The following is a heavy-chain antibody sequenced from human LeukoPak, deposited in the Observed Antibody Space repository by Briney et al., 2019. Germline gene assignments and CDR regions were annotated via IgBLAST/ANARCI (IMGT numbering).Heavy chain of an antibody. J-gene: IGHJ4*02. V-gene: IGHV1-2*02. D-gene: IGHD3/OR15-3a*01. CDR3: ARPTRLGGTGYLLRSLYYFDY. Sequence: ASVRVSCKASGYTFTGYYMHWVRQAPGQGLEWMGWINTNSGDTNYAQKFQGRVTITRDTSISTAYMELSRLRSDDTAVYYCARPTRLGGTGYLLRSLYYFDYWGQGTLVTVSS. CDR1: GYTFTGYY. CDR2: INTNSGDT.